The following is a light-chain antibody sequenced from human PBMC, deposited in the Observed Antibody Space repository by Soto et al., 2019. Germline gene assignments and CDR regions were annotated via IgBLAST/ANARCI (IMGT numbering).Light chain of an antibody. Sequence: QSALTQPPSASGSPGQSVTISCTGTSSDVGGYNYVSWYQQHPGKAPKLMIYEVNKRPSGVPDRLSGSKSGNTASLTVSGLQAEDEADYYCSSYAGTPFVFGTGTKVTVL. CDR1: SSDVGGYNY. J-gene: IGLJ1*01. CDR2: EVN. CDR3: SSYAGTPFV. V-gene: IGLV2-8*01.